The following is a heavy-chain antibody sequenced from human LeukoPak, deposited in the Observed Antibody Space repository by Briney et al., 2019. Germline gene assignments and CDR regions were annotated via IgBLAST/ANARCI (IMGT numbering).Heavy chain of an antibody. CDR3: ARGVVGPGYDSSGYYFDY. V-gene: IGHV4-61*01. J-gene: IGHJ4*02. CDR1: GGSVSIGSYY. Sequence: PSETLSLTCTVSGGSVSIGSYYWSWIRQPPGKGLEWIGYIYYSGSTNYNPSLKSRVTISVDTSKNQFSLKLSSVTAADTAVYYCARGVVGPGYDSSGYYFDYWGQGTLVTVSS. CDR2: IYYSGST. D-gene: IGHD3-22*01.